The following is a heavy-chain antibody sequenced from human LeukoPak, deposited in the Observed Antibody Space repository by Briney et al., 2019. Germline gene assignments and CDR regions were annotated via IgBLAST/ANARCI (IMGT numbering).Heavy chain of an antibody. CDR1: GGTFSSYA. D-gene: IGHD2-2*01. CDR2: IIPIFGTA. J-gene: IGHJ6*03. CDR3: AMSGGYCSSTSCAYYYYYYMDV. V-gene: IGHV1-69*05. Sequence: SVKVSCKASGGTFSSYAISWVRQAPGQGLEWMGGIIPIFGTANYAQKFQGRVTITTDESTSTAYMELSSLRSEDTAVYYCAMSGGYCSSTSCAYYYYYYMDVWGKGTTVTVSS.